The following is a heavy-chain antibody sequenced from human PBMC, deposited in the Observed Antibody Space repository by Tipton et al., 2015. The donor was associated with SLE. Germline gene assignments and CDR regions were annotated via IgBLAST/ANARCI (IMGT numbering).Heavy chain of an antibody. Sequence: TLSLTCTVSGGSISSYYWTWIRQPPGKGLEWIGYISWIGSTNYNPSLKSRVTMSVDTSMNQFSLELSSVTAADTAVYYCVRGSASGYFGMDVWDQGTTVTVSS. CDR2: ISWIGST. V-gene: IGHV4-4*08. J-gene: IGHJ6*02. CDR1: GGSISSYY. CDR3: VRGSASGYFGMDV.